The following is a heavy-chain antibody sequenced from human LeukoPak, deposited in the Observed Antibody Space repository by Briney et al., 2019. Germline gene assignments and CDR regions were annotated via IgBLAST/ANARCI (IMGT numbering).Heavy chain of an antibody. CDR1: GGSISTSNYY. Sequence: SETLSLTCTVSGGSISTSNYYWGWIRQPPGKGLEWLGNIFYSGSTYYSPSLRSRVTISLDTSRNQFSLKLNSVTAADTAVYYCASGYSYGYGYYYYYMDVWGKGTTVTVSS. D-gene: IGHD5-18*01. CDR2: IFYSGST. J-gene: IGHJ6*03. CDR3: ASGYSYGYGYYYYYMDV. V-gene: IGHV4-39*07.